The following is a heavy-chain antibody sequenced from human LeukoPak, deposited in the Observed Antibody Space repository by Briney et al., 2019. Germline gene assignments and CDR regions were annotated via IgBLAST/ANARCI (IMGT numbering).Heavy chain of an antibody. J-gene: IGHJ4*02. D-gene: IGHD1-26*01. CDR3: ATVYSGSPYFDY. V-gene: IGHV1-24*01. Sequence: ASVKVSCKVSGYTLTELSMHWVRQAPGKGLEWMGGFDPEDGETIYAQKFQGGVTMTEDTSTDTAYMELSSLRSEDTAVYYCATVYSGSPYFDYWGQGTLVTVSS. CDR2: FDPEDGET. CDR1: GYTLTELS.